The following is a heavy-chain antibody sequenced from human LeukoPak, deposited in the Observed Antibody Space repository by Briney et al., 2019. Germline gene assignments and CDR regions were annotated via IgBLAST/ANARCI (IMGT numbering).Heavy chain of an antibody. D-gene: IGHD1-7*01. J-gene: IGHJ4*02. V-gene: IGHV3-64*01. CDR2: ISSNGGST. Sequence: PGGSLRLSCVASGLPIADFAMHWVRQAPGKGLEYVSAISSNGGSTYYANSVKGRFTISRDNSKNTLFLQMGSLRAEDTAMYYCARVSTGYNWNYGYWGQGTLVTVSS. CDR3: ARVSTGYNWNYGY. CDR1: GLPIADFA.